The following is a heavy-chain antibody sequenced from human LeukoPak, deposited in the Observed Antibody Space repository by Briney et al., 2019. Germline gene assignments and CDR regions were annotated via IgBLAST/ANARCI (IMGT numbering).Heavy chain of an antibody. J-gene: IGHJ4*02. CDR1: GGSISSYY. CDR2: IYYTGTT. V-gene: IGHV4-59*12. D-gene: IGHD2-21*01. Sequence: SSETLSLTCTVSGGSISSYYWTWIRQIPGKGLEWIGYIYYTGTTNYNPLFESRATISVDTSKNQFSLKLSSVTAADTAVYYCARSRSRPLLPPLPKSQYYFDYWGQGTLVTVSS. CDR3: ARSRSRPLLPPLPKSQYYFDY.